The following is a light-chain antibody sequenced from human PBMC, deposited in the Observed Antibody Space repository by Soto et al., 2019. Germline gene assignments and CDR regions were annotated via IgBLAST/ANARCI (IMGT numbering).Light chain of an antibody. Sequence: EIVMTQSPATLSVSPGERATLSCRASQSVSSNLAWYQQKPGQAPRLLIYGASTRATGIPARFSGSGSGTAFTLTISSLQSEDFAVYYCQQYNNWPYMSTFGQGTKLEIK. CDR2: GAS. V-gene: IGKV3-15*01. CDR1: QSVSSN. CDR3: QQYNNWPYMST. J-gene: IGKJ2*01.